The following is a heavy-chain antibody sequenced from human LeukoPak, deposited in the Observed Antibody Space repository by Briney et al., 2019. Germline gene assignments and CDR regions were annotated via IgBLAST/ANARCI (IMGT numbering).Heavy chain of an antibody. CDR1: GYTFSNYY. D-gene: IGHD6-13*01. Sequence: ASVTVSCKTSGYTFSNYYIHWVRQAPGPGLEWMGIFNPNGGSTSYAQKFQGRVTMTGNTSISTAYMELSSLRSEDTAVYYCARGRYSSSWYETLDAFDIWGQGTMVTVSS. V-gene: IGHV1-46*01. CDR2: FNPNGGST. CDR3: ARGRYSSSWYETLDAFDI. J-gene: IGHJ3*02.